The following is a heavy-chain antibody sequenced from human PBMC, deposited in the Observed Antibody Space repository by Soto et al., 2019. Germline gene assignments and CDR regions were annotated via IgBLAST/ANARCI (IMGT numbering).Heavy chain of an antibody. Sequence: EVQLVESGGGLVQPGRSLRLSCAASGFTFDDYAMHWVRQAPGKGLEWVSGISWNSGSIGYADSVKGRFTISRDNAKNSLYLQMNSLRAEDTALYYCAKGTEYSSSSGWFDPGGQGTLVTVSS. CDR1: GFTFDDYA. J-gene: IGHJ5*02. D-gene: IGHD6-6*01. V-gene: IGHV3-9*01. CDR2: ISWNSGSI. CDR3: AKGTEYSSSSGWFDP.